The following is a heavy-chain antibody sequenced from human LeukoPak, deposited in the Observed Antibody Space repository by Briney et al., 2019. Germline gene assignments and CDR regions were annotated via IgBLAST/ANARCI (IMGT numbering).Heavy chain of an antibody. D-gene: IGHD3-3*01. V-gene: IGHV1-3*01. CDR2: INAGNGNT. Sequence: ASVKVSCKASGYTFTSYAMHWVRQAPGQRLEWMGWINAGNGNTKYSQKFQGRVTITRDTSASTAYMELSSLRSEDTAVYYCARIFGFGKIRPYLGRAVGAQGTTVPVPS. J-gene: IGHJ6*02. CDR1: GYTFTSYA. CDR3: ARIFGFGKIRPYLGRAV.